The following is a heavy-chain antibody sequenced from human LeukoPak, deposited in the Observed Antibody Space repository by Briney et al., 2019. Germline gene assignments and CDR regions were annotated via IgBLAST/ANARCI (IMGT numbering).Heavy chain of an antibody. CDR2: IIPIFGTA. V-gene: IGHV1-69*13. D-gene: IGHD2-15*01. CDR1: GGTFSSYA. Sequence: GASVKVSCKASGGTFSSYAISWVRQAPGQGLEWMGGIIPIFGTANYAQKFQGRVTITADESTSTAYMELGSLRSEDTAVYYCARVYPGYCSGGSCYYFDYWSQGTLVTVSS. J-gene: IGHJ4*02. CDR3: ARVYPGYCSGGSCYYFDY.